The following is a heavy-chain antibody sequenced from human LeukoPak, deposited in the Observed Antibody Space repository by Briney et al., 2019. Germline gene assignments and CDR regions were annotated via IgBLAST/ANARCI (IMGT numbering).Heavy chain of an antibody. CDR1: GYTFTSYG. CDR2: ISAYNGNT. CDR3: AREGPLQRYFDY. D-gene: IGHD4-11*01. V-gene: IGHV1-18*01. Sequence: ASVKVSCKASGYTFTSYGISWVRQAPGQGLEWMGWISAYNGNTNYAQKLQGRVTMTTDTSTSTVYMELSSLRSEDTAVYYCAREGPLQRYFDYWGQGTLVTVSS. J-gene: IGHJ4*02.